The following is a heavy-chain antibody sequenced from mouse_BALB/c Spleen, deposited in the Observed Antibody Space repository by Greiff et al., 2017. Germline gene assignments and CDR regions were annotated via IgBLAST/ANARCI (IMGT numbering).Heavy chain of an antibody. CDR2: IYPGSGNT. CDR1: GYTFTDYY. Sequence: QVQLQQSGAELARPGASVKLSCKASGYTFTDYYINWVKQRTGQGLEWIGEIYPGSGNTYYNEKFKGKATLTADKSSSTAYMQLSSLTSEDSAVYFCARAGYGSSYGFAYWGQGTLVTVSA. CDR3: ARAGYGSSYGFAY. D-gene: IGHD1-1*01. J-gene: IGHJ3*01. V-gene: IGHV1-77*01.